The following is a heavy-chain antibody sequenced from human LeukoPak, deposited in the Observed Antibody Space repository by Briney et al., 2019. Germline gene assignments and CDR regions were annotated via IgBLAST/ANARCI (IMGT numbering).Heavy chain of an antibody. Sequence: GGSLRLSCAASGLTFSGSGVHWVRQASGKGLEWVGRIRSKAHSYATAYAASVKGRFTISRDDSKNTAYLQMNSLRAEDTAVYYCAKENGFGELFDYWGQGTPVTVSS. J-gene: IGHJ4*02. CDR1: GLTFSGSG. V-gene: IGHV3-73*01. CDR2: IRSKAHSYAT. CDR3: AKENGFGELFDY. D-gene: IGHD3-10*01.